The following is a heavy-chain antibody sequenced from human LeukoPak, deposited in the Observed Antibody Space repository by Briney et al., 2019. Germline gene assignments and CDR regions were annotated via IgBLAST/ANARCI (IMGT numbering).Heavy chain of an antibody. D-gene: IGHD2-21*02. J-gene: IGHJ4*02. Sequence: GGSLRLSCAASRFTFSSSAMTWVRQAPGKGLEWVSGISSTGRTTYYADSVKGRFTITRDNPKSTPYLQMNSLRVDDTAVYYCARTSGVDCGGDCYSFDYWGQGTLVTVSS. CDR1: RFTFSSSA. V-gene: IGHV3-23*01. CDR3: ARTSGVDCGGDCYSFDY. CDR2: ISSTGRTT.